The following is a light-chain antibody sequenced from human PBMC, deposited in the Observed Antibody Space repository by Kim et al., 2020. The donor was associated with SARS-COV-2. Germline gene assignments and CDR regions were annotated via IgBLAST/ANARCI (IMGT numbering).Light chain of an antibody. J-gene: IGKJ5*01. V-gene: IGKV3-20*01. CDR2: GAS. CDR1: ESLNSNY. CDR3: QQYGGSPMIT. Sequence: PGERATLSCRASESLNSNYLAWYQQRPGQAPRLLVYGASSRATGIPDKCSGSGSGTDFTLTISRLEPEDFAVYYCQQYGGSPMITFGQGTRLEIK.